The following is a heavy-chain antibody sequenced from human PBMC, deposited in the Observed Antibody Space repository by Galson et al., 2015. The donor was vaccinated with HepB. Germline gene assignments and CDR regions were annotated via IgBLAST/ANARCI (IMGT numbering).Heavy chain of an antibody. D-gene: IGHD5-12*01. Sequence: SLRLSCAASGFTFSSYAMHWVRQAPGKGLEWVAVISYDGSNKYYADSVKGRFTISRDNSKNTLYLQMNSLRAEDTAVYYCAREKRDYSGYDLFPVSNWGQGTLVTVSS. CDR2: ISYDGSNK. J-gene: IGHJ4*02. V-gene: IGHV3-30-3*01. CDR1: GFTFSSYA. CDR3: AREKRDYSGYDLFPVSN.